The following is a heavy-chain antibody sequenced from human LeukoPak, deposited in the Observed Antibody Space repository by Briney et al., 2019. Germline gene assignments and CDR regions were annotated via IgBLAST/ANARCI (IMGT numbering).Heavy chain of an antibody. CDR3: ARLGACCGNTCYSGDY. CDR2: IYPGDSDT. J-gene: IGHJ4*02. D-gene: IGHD2-15*01. CDR1: GYSFNSFW. Sequence: GESLKISCKGVGYSFNSFWIGWVRPMPGKGLEWMGIIYPGDSDTRYRPSFQGQATISADKSISTAYLQWSSLKASDTAMYYCARLGACCGNTCYSGDYWGQGTLVTVSS. V-gene: IGHV5-51*01.